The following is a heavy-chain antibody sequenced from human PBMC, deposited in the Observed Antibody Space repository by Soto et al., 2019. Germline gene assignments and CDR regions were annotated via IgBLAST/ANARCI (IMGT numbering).Heavy chain of an antibody. V-gene: IGHV3-23*01. CDR3: AKDTSSSPYYMDV. D-gene: IGHD2-2*01. CDR2: ISGSTSST. J-gene: IGHJ6*03. CDR1: GFTFSNFA. Sequence: EVQVLESGGGLVQPGGSLRLSCAASGFTFSNFAMSWVRHAPGKGLDWVSEISGSTSSTYYADSVKGRFTISRDNSKNTLHLQMNSLRAEDTAVYYCAKDTSSSPYYMDVWGKGTTVTVSS.